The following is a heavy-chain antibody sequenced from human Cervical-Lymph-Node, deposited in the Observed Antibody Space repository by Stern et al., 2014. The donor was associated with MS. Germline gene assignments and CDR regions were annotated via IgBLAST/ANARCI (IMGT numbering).Heavy chain of an antibody. V-gene: IGHV1-24*01. CDR1: GYPLAEFS. CDR2: FDPEDGET. J-gene: IGHJ4*02. Sequence: VQLLESGAEVKKPGASVKVSCKVSGYPLAEFSMHWVRQAPGKGLEWMGNFDPEDGETVYAQSFQGRLTLTEDTSTDTAYMELSSLRSEDTAVYYCATDYNYWGQGTLVTVSS. CDR3: ATDYNY. D-gene: IGHD4-11*01.